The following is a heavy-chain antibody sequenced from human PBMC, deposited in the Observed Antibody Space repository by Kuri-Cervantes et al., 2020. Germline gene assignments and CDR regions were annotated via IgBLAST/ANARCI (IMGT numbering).Heavy chain of an antibody. CDR1: GDSIRSSSYY. CDR3: ARPANSGSYYY. CDR2: VHYSGNT. V-gene: IGHV4-39*01. Sequence: SETLSLTCTVSGDSIRSSSYYWGWIRQPPGKGLEWIGSVHYSGNTNNNPSLKSRVIISVDTSKNQFSLKLSSVTAADTAVYYCARPANSGSYYYWGQGTLVTVSS. J-gene: IGHJ4*02. D-gene: IGHD1-26*01.